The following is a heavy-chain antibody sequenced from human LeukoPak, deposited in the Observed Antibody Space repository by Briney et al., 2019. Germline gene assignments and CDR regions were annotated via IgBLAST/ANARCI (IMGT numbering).Heavy chain of an antibody. CDR2: INWNGDDT. CDR3: ARDGEIVGARFDY. Sequence: GGSLRLSCEASGFSLDDYGMSWVRQAPGRGLEWVSSINWNGDDTSYAVSVKGRFTISGDNAQKSLYLQMDSLRAEDTAFYFCARDGEIVGARFDYWGQGTLVTVSS. J-gene: IGHJ4*02. V-gene: IGHV3-20*04. CDR1: GFSLDDYG. D-gene: IGHD1-26*01.